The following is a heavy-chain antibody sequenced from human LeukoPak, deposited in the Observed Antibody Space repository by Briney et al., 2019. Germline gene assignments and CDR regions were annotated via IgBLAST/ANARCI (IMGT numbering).Heavy chain of an antibody. J-gene: IGHJ4*02. Sequence: SETLSLTCAVYGGSFSGYYWSWIRQPPGKGLEWIGEINHSGSTNYNPSLKSRVTISVGTSKNQFSLKLSSVTVADTAVYYCASGYGSGSWVLENWGQGTLVTVSS. V-gene: IGHV4-34*01. CDR2: INHSGST. CDR3: ASGYGSGSWVLEN. D-gene: IGHD3-10*01. CDR1: GGSFSGYY.